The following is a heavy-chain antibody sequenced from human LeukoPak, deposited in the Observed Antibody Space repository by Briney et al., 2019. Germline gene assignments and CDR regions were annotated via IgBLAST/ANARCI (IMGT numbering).Heavy chain of an antibody. CDR3: AGNLHPYGGKVDY. D-gene: IGHD4-23*01. CDR2: ISSSGST. J-gene: IGHJ4*02. V-gene: IGHV4-61*02. Sequence: SETLSLTCTVSGDSISSGDYYWSWIRQPAGKGLEWIGRISSSGSTNYNPSLKSRVTISVDTSKNQFSLKLSSVTAADTAVYYCAGNLHPYGGKVDYWGQGTLVTVSS. CDR1: GDSISSGDYY.